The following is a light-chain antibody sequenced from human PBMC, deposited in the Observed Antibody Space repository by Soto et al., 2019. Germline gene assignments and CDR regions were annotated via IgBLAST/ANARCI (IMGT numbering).Light chain of an antibody. CDR1: QVIGND. CDR3: LQDKTYPWT. V-gene: IGKV1-17*01. Sequence: DIQMTQSPSSLSASVGDRVTITCRASQVIGNDLGWFQQKPGQAPKRLIYAASFLQSGVPSRFSGSGSGTEFTLAISSQQPEDLATYYCLQDKTYPWTFGQGTKVEIK. CDR2: AAS. J-gene: IGKJ1*01.